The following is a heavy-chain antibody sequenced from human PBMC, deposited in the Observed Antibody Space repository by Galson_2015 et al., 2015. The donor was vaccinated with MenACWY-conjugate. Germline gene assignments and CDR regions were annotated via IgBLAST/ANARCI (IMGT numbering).Heavy chain of an antibody. V-gene: IGHV3-7*03. CDR2: IREDGSAT. CDR1: GFTLSHYW. Sequence: SLRLSCAASGFTLSHYWMSWVRQAPGKGLEWVATIREDGSATFHVDSVKDRFTISRDNAQNSLYLQMKSLRAEDTAVYYCARPVRNRLTIAVPYYFDHWGQGTLVAVAS. J-gene: IGHJ4*02. CDR3: ARPVRNRLTIAVPYYFDH. D-gene: IGHD2-21*01.